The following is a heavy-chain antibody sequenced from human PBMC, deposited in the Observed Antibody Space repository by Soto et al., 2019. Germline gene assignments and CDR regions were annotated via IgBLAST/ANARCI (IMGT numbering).Heavy chain of an antibody. V-gene: IGHV1-46*01. CDR1: GYTFTSYY. CDR2: INPSGGST. D-gene: IGHD2-21*01. CDR3: AREGKHGGNPVGID. J-gene: IGHJ4*02. Sequence: QVQLVQSGAEVKKPGASVKVSCKASGYTFTSYYMHWVRQAPGQGLEWMGIINPSGGSTSYAQKFQGRVTXXRXTXXSTVYMELSSLRSEDTAVYYCAREGKHGGNPVGIDWAQGTLVTVSS.